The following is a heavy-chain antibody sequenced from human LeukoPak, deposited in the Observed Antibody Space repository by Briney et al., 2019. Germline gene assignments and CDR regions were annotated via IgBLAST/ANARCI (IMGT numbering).Heavy chain of an antibody. CDR3: ARDRGDFWTGSSAFDI. CDR1: GDSISSYY. Sequence: SETLSLTCTVSGDSISSYYWTWIRQPAGKGLEWIGRIYSSGSTNYNPSLKSRVTMSPDTSKNQFSLNLTSVTAADTAVYYCARDRGDFWTGSSAFDIWGQGTLVIVSS. V-gene: IGHV4-4*07. CDR2: IYSSGST. D-gene: IGHD3/OR15-3a*01. J-gene: IGHJ3*02.